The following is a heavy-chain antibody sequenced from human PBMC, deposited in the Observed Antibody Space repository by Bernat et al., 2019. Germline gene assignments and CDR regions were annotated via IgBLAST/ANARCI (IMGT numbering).Heavy chain of an antibody. D-gene: IGHD4-17*01. V-gene: IGHV3-33*01. CDR2: IWYDGSNE. J-gene: IGHJ6*02. CDR3: ARVSLYGAPASGMDV. CDR1: KFTFSSYG. Sequence: QVQVVESGGGVVQPGGSLRLSCEASKFTFSSYGMHWVRQAPGKGLEWVAVIWYDGSNENYADSVKGRFTISRDNSKNALYLQMNSLRAEDTAVYYCARVSLYGAPASGMDVWGQGTTVTVSS.